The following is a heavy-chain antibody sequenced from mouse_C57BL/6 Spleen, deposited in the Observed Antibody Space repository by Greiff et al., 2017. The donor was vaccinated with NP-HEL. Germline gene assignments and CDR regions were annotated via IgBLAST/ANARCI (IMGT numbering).Heavy chain of an antibody. V-gene: IGHV14-2*01. D-gene: IGHD2-4*01. J-gene: IGHJ3*01. Sequence: VRLKQPGAELVKPGASVKLSCKASGYTFTSYWMHWVKQRPGRGLEWIGRIDPEDGETKYAPKFQGKATITADTSSNTAYLQLSSLTSEDTAVYYCARDDYLAWFAYWGQGTLVTVSA. CDR3: ARDDYLAWFAY. CDR1: GYTFTSYW. CDR2: IDPEDGET.